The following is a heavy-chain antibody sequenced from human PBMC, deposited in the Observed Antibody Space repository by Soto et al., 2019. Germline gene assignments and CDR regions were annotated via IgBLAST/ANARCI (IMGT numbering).Heavy chain of an antibody. V-gene: IGHV3-7*04. CDR3: ARGGLCISCPWGVFGL. CDR2: IKQDGSEK. D-gene: IGHD2-2*01. CDR1: GFTFSNYW. Sequence: PGGSLRLSCAASGFTFSNYWMSWVRQAPGKGLEWVANIKQDGSEKYYVDSVKGRFTISRDNAENSLYLQMNSLRVEDTAVYFCARGGLCISCPWGVFGLWGQGTMVTVSS. J-gene: IGHJ3*01.